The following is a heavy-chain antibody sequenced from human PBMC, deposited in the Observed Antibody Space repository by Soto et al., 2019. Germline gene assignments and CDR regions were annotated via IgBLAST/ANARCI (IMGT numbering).Heavy chain of an antibody. D-gene: IGHD3-10*01. CDR2: IYYTGST. Sequence: PSETLSLTCTVSGGSISSYYWSWIRQPPGKGLEWIGYIYYTGSTNYNPSLKSRVTISVDTSKNQFSLNLSSVTAADTAVYYCARFRSGSPYGMDVWGQGTTVTVSS. CDR1: GGSISSYY. V-gene: IGHV4-59*01. CDR3: ARFRSGSPYGMDV. J-gene: IGHJ6*02.